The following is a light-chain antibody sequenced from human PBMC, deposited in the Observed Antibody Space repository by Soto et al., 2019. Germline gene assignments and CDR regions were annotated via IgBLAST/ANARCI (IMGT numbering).Light chain of an antibody. J-gene: IGLJ1*01. CDR2: DGS. V-gene: IGLV2-14*01. CDR1: SSDVGGYNY. Sequence: QSVLTQPASVSGSPGQSITISRTGTSSDVGGYNYVSWYQQHPGKAPKLMIYDGSNRPSGVSNRFSGSKSGNTASLTISGLQAEDEADYYCSSYTSSILYVFGTGTKVTVL. CDR3: SSYTSSILYV.